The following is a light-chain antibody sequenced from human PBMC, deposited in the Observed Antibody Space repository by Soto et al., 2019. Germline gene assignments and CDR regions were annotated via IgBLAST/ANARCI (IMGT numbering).Light chain of an antibody. CDR3: QQYRKVPLT. CDR2: GAS. Sequence: EIVMTQSPTTLSVSPGERATLSCRASQSVYNTLSWYQQKPGQAPRLLIYGASTRATGIPARFSGSGSGTEFTLTISSLQSEDFATYYCQQYRKVPLTFGEGTKVEIK. CDR1: QSVYNT. V-gene: IGKV3-15*01. J-gene: IGKJ4*01.